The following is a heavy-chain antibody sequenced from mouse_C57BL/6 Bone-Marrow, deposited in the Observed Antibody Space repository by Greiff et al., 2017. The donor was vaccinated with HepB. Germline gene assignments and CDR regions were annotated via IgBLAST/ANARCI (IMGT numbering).Heavy chain of an antibody. CDR1: GFSFNTYA. D-gene: IGHD4-1*01. CDR2: IRSKSNNYAT. J-gene: IGHJ4*01. Sequence: EVKLVESGGGLVQPKGSLKLSCAASGFSFNTYAMNWVRQAPGKGLEWVARIRSKSNNYATYYADSVKDRFTISRDDSESMLYLQMNNLKTEDTAMYYCVRHNTWDAMDYWGQGTSVTVSS. CDR3: VRHNTWDAMDY. V-gene: IGHV10-1*01.